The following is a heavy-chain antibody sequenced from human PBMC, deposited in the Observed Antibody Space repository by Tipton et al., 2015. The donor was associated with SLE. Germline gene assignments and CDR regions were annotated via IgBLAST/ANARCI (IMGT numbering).Heavy chain of an antibody. D-gene: IGHD2-2*01. J-gene: IGHJ6*02. CDR1: GFTFSNYA. V-gene: IGHV3-23*01. CDR2: ISGSGGSS. CDR3: ARVIRYQLLSYYHYGMDV. Sequence: SLRLSCIGSGFTFSNYAMSWVRQAPGKELEWVSAISGSGGSSYYADSVKGRFTTSRDNSNNMLYLQMNSLRVDDTAVYYCARVIRYQLLSYYHYGMDVWGQGTTVTVSS.